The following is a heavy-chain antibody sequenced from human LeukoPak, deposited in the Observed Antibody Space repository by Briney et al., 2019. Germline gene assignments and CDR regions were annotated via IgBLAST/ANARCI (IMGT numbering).Heavy chain of an antibody. CDR1: GFTVSSNY. CDR3: ARDPYCSSTSCQLDY. D-gene: IGHD2-2*01. Sequence: GGSLRLSCAASGFTVSSNYMSWVRQAPGKGLEWVSVIYSGGSTYYADSVKGRFTISRDNSKNTLYLQMNSLRAEDTAVYYCARDPYCSSTSCQLDYWGQGTLVTVSS. J-gene: IGHJ4*02. CDR2: IYSGGST. V-gene: IGHV3-53*01.